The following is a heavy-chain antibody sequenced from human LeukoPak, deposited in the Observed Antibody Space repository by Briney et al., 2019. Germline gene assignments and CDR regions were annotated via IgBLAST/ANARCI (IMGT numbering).Heavy chain of an antibody. V-gene: IGHV3-7*03. J-gene: IGHJ4*02. CDR1: GFTFSSYW. D-gene: IGHD5-18*01. CDR2: IKKDGSEK. Sequence: GGSLRLSCAASGFTFSSYWMSWVRQAPGKGLEWVANIKKDGSEKYSVDSVKGRFTISRDNSKNTLYLQMNSLRAEDTAVYYCAKDQDTAMVRARYFDYWGQGTLVTVSS. CDR3: AKDQDTAMVRARYFDY.